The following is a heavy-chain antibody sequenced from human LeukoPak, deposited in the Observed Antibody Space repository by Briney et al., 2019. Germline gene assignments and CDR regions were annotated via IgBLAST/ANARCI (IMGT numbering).Heavy chain of an antibody. CDR2: INYRGST. D-gene: IGHD5-24*01. V-gene: IGHV4-39*07. Sequence: PSETLSLTCSVSGGSISSNNYYWGWIRQPPGKGLEWIGNINYRGSTYYSPSLKSRINISVGTSKNQFSLKLSSMTAADTAMFYCARGLRDGHKPFDYWGQGTLVIVSS. CDR3: ARGLRDGHKPFDY. CDR1: GGSISSNNYY. J-gene: IGHJ4*02.